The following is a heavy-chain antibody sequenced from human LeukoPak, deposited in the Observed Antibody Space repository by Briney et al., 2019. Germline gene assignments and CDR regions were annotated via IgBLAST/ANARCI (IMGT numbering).Heavy chain of an antibody. J-gene: IGHJ3*02. CDR2: IYHSGNT. Sequence: SETLSLSCAVSGVSISSYYLSWIRQSPGKGLEWIAYIYHSGNTNYIPSVKSRVTISVDTSKNQFSLRLTSVAAAETAIYFCARQPSGRAAFDIWGQGTMVTVSS. CDR1: GVSISSYY. V-gene: IGHV4-59*08. D-gene: IGHD6-19*01. CDR3: ARQPSGRAAFDI.